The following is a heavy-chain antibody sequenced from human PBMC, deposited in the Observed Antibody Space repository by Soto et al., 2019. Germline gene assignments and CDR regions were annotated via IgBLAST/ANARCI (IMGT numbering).Heavy chain of an antibody. V-gene: IGHV3-21*01. CDR2: ISSSSSYI. J-gene: IGHJ6*02. D-gene: IGHD6-13*01. CDR1: GFTFSSYS. CDR3: ARVKGGSWAAYYYYGMDV. Sequence: GGSLRLSCAASGFTFSSYSMNWVRQAPGKGLEWVSSISSSSSYIYYADSVKGRLTISRDNAKNSLYLQMNSLRAEDTAVYYCARVKGGSWAAYYYYGMDVWGQGTTVTVSS.